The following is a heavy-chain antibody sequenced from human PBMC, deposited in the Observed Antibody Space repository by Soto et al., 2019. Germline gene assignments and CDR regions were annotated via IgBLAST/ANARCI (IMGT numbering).Heavy chain of an antibody. CDR2: IWYDGSSE. CDR1: GFTFSNYG. D-gene: IGHD6-13*01. Sequence: GGSLRLSCAASGFTFSNYGMHWVRQAPGKGLEWMAVIWYDGSSEFYADSVKGRFTISRDNSKNTLYLQMNSLRAEDTAVYYCARDMDSSSLGPLFDYWGQGTLVTVSS. CDR3: ARDMDSSSLGPLFDY. V-gene: IGHV3-33*01. J-gene: IGHJ4*02.